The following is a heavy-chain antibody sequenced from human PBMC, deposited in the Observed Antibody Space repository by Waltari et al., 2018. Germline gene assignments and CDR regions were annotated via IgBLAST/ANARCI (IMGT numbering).Heavy chain of an antibody. V-gene: IGHV4-34*01. CDR1: GGSFSGYY. Sequence: QVQLQQWGAGLLKPSETLSLTCAVYGGSFSGYYWSWIRQPPGKGLEWIGEINHSGRPNYKPSLKRRVTISVDTSKNQFSLKLSSVTAADTAVYYCARGPIYYYGSGSYYRLPGYYYYGMDVWGQGTTVTVSS. CDR3: ARGPIYYYGSGSYYRLPGYYYYGMDV. J-gene: IGHJ6*02. D-gene: IGHD3-10*01. CDR2: INHSGRP.